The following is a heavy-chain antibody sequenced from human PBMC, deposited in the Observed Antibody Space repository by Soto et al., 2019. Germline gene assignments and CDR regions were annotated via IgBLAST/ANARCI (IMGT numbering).Heavy chain of an antibody. D-gene: IGHD3-3*01. Sequence: PGGSLRLSCAASGFTFSSYSMNWVRQAPGKGLEWVSSISSSSSYIYYADSVKGRFTISRDNAKNSLYLQMNSLRAEDTAVYYCARRMVEEWLSRVRYYYYYGMDVWGQGTTVTVPS. CDR1: GFTFSSYS. CDR3: ARRMVEEWLSRVRYYYYYGMDV. V-gene: IGHV3-21*01. J-gene: IGHJ6*02. CDR2: ISSSSSYI.